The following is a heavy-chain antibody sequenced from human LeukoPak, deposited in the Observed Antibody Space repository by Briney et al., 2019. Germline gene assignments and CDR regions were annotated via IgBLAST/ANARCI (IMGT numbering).Heavy chain of an antibody. J-gene: IGHJ4*02. V-gene: IGHV3-48*01. CDR2: ISSDSDTI. Sequence: GGSLRLSCAASGFTFSSYWMTWVRQAPGKGLEWVSYISSDSDTIYFAASVKGRFTISRDNAKTSLYLQMDSLRAEDTAIYYCARNYYDTGSYVDYWGQGTLVTVSS. D-gene: IGHD3-16*01. CDR3: ARNYYDTGSYVDY. CDR1: GFTFSSYW.